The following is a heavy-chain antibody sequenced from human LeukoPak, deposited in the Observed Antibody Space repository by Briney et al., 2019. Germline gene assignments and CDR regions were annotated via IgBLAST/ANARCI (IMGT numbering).Heavy chain of an antibody. D-gene: IGHD6-13*01. CDR3: ARGSRSSNWYRGEILFDY. V-gene: IGHV4-59*01. J-gene: IGHJ4*02. CDR1: GGSTGSDY. Sequence: SETLSLTCTVSGGSTGSDYWSWIRQPPGKGLEWIAYVYYSGDTSYNPSLKSRVAISIDTSKNQFSLRLSSVTAADTAVYYCARGSRSSNWYRGEILFDYWGQGAPVTVSS. CDR2: VYYSGDT.